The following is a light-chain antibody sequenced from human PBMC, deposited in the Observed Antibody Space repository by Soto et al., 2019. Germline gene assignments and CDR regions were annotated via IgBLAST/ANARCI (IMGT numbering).Light chain of an antibody. J-gene: IGLJ1*01. CDR1: SSNIGSNT. V-gene: IGLV1-44*01. CDR3: PARDDRLNGLV. CDR2: NNN. Sequence: QSVLTQPPSASGTPGQRVTISCSGSSSNIGSNTVNWYQQLPGTAPKLLIYNNNQRPSGVPDRFSGPKSGTSASLATSGLQSDDHAHYYCPARDDRLNGLVFGTGTKLTVL.